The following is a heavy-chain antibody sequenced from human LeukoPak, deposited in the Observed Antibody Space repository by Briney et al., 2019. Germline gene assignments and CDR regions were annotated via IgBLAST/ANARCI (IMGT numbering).Heavy chain of an antibody. Sequence: GGSLRLSCATSGFTFSRHWMNWVRQAPGKGLEWLSYISSSGGVIIYADSVRGRFTVSRDNAENSLYLQMDSLRVEDTAVYYCARVLTYFDNSGPWLGYLDYWGQGALVTVSS. V-gene: IGHV3-48*01. CDR2: ISSSGGVI. CDR3: ARVLTYFDNSGPWLGYLDY. D-gene: IGHD3-22*01. CDR1: GFTFSRHW. J-gene: IGHJ4*02.